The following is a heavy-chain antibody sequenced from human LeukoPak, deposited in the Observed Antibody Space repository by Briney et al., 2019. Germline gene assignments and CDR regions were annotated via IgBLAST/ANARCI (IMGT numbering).Heavy chain of an antibody. D-gene: IGHD2-15*01. Sequence: PGRSLRLSCAASGFTVSSNYMIWVRQAPGKGLEWVSVIYSGGSTYYADSVKGRLTISRDNSKNTLYLQMNSLRAEDTAVYYCARAGLDCSGGSCAFYGMDVWGKGTTVTVSS. CDR1: GFTVSSNY. V-gene: IGHV3-53*01. J-gene: IGHJ6*04. CDR2: IYSGGST. CDR3: ARAGLDCSGGSCAFYGMDV.